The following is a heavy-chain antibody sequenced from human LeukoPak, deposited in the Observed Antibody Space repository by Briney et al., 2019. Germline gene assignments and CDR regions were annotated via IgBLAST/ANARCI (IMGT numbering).Heavy chain of an antibody. CDR3: TKSGPPDPF. D-gene: IGHD3-10*01. CDR2: LYSGGNT. V-gene: IGHV3-53*01. Sequence: PGESLKISCAVSGLTVNFNDMSWVRQAPGKRLEWVSVLYSGGNTYYADSVKGRFTISRDNSKNTLYLQMNSLRAEDTAMYYCTKSGPPDPFWGQGTMVTVSS. J-gene: IGHJ3*01. CDR1: GLTVNFND.